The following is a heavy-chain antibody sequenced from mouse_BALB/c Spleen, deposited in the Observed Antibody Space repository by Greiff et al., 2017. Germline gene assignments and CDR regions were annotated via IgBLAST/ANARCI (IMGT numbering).Heavy chain of an antibody. Sequence: EVQLQQSGTVLARPGASVKMSCKASGYTFTSYWMHWVKQRPGQGLEWIGAIYPGNSDTSYNQKFKGKAKLTAVTSTSTAYMELSSLTNEDSAVYYCTRTEDSSGYIAYWGQGTLVTVSA. CDR3: TRTEDSSGYIAY. CDR2: IYPGNSDT. V-gene: IGHV1-5*01. D-gene: IGHD3-2*01. CDR1: GYTFTSYW. J-gene: IGHJ3*01.